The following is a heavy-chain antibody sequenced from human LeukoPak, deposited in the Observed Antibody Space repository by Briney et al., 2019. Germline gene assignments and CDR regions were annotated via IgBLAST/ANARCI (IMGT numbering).Heavy chain of an antibody. CDR3: ARRGSGWYYFDY. CDR2: IYHSGST. CDR1: GGSFSGYY. V-gene: IGHV4-34*01. D-gene: IGHD6-19*01. J-gene: IGHJ4*02. Sequence: SETLSLTCAVYGGSFSGYYWSWIRQPPGKGLEWIGSIYHSGSTYYNPSLKSRVTISVDTSKNQFSLKLSSVTAADTAVYYCARRGSGWYYFDYWGQGTLVTVSS.